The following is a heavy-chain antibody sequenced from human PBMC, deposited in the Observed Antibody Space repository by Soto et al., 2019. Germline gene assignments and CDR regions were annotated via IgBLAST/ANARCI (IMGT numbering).Heavy chain of an antibody. CDR2: VNPIVGMS. J-gene: IGHJ4*02. CDR3: ATSYGSGSTHFDY. Sequence: QVQLVQSGAEVKKPGSSVKVSCTASGGTFSSYTINWVRQAPGQGLEWVGRVNPIVGMSNSAQKFQGRVTITADKSTSKAYMDLSSLKSDDTAVYYCATSYGSGSTHFDYWGQGTLVTVSS. V-gene: IGHV1-69*02. D-gene: IGHD3-10*01. CDR1: GGTFSSYT.